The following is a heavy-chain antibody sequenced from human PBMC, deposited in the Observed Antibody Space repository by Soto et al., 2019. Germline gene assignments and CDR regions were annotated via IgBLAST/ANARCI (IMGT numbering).Heavy chain of an antibody. CDR2: TDDSGNT. J-gene: IGHJ3*01. CDR1: GGSISSDGYS. Sequence: QLQLQESGSGLVKPSQTLSLTCTVSGGSISSDGYSWSWIRQPPGKGREGSGYTDDSGNTYSNPSVKSRVPVTVDRSNNQLALTLASVTAADTAVYCCARGGIRWSTQDGAFDVWGQGTMVTVSS. CDR3: ARGGIRWSTQDGAFDV. D-gene: IGHD4-17*01. V-gene: IGHV4-30-2*01.